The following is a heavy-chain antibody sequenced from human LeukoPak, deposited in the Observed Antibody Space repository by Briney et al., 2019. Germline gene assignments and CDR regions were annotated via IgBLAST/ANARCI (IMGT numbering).Heavy chain of an antibody. J-gene: IGHJ4*02. CDR3: ARDHSEMAVPATAFDY. CDR2: ISVGSDAT. Sequence: GGSLRLSCAASGFTFSSYAMSRVRQAPGKGPEWISYISVGSDATYYADAVRGRFTISRDNAKNSLYLQMKSLRAEDTAVYYCARDHSEMAVPATAFDYRGQGTLVTVSS. CDR1: GFTFSSYA. V-gene: IGHV3-48*04. D-gene: IGHD5-24*01.